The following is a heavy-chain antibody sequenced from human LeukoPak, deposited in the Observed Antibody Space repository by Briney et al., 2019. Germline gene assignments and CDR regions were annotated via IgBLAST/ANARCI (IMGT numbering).Heavy chain of an antibody. CDR1: GDSVSSNNGA. CDR2: TYYRSKWYN. Sequence: SQTLSLTSAISGDSVSSNNGAWNWIRQSPSRGLEWLGRTYYRSKWYNDYAGSLISRITLSPDTSKNQFSLQLYSVTPEDTAVYYCARDVGTTGWHTFDYWGQGTLVTVSS. V-gene: IGHV6-1*01. D-gene: IGHD3-9*01. CDR3: ARDVGTTGWHTFDY. J-gene: IGHJ4*02.